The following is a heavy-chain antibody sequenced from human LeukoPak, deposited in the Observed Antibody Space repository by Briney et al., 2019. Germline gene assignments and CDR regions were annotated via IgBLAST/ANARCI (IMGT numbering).Heavy chain of an antibody. Sequence: ASVKVSCKASGYTFTGYYMHWVRQAPGQGLEWMGWINPNSGGTNYAQKFQGWVTMTKDTSISIAYMELSRLRSDDTAVYYCAREARGAALGYGMDVWGKGTTVTVSS. D-gene: IGHD3-10*01. CDR2: INPNSGGT. CDR3: AREARGAALGYGMDV. J-gene: IGHJ6*04. V-gene: IGHV1-2*04. CDR1: GYTFTGYY.